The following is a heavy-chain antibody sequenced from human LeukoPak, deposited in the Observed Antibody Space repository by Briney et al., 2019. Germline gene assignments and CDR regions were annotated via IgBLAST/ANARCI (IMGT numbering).Heavy chain of an antibody. Sequence: PGGSLRLSCVASGFTFSTFAMIWVRQPPGKGLEWVSSIFPSGGEIHYADSVRGRFTISRDNSKNTLYLQMNSLRAEDTAVYYCAKVRARYYYGSGEDYWGQGTLVTVSS. CDR3: AKVRARYYYGSGEDY. D-gene: IGHD3-10*01. V-gene: IGHV3-23*01. CDR1: GFTFSTFA. CDR2: IFPSGGEI. J-gene: IGHJ4*02.